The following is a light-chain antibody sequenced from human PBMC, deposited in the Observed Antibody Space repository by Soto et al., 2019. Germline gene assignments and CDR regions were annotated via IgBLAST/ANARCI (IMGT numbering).Light chain of an antibody. Sequence: QSALTQPASVSGSPGQSITISCTGTSSDVGGYNYVSWYQQHPGEAPKLMIYDVTNRPSGVSNRFSGSKSGNTASLTISGLQAEDEADYYCSSSTRSTTRVVFGGGTKLTVL. CDR1: SSDVGGYNY. CDR2: DVT. CDR3: SSSTRSTTRVV. J-gene: IGLJ2*01. V-gene: IGLV2-14*03.